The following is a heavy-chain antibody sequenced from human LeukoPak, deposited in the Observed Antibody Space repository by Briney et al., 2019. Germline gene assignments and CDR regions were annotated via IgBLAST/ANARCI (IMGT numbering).Heavy chain of an antibody. CDR3: AKDSGNYVAFDI. J-gene: IGHJ3*02. CDR2: ISSSSSYI. Sequence: GGSLRLSCAASGFTFSSYSMNWVRQAPGKGLEWVSSISSSSSYIYYADSVKGRFTISRDNAKNSLYLQMNSLRAEDMALYYCAKDSGNYVAFDIWGQGTMVTVSS. V-gene: IGHV3-21*04. D-gene: IGHD4-11*01. CDR1: GFTFSSYS.